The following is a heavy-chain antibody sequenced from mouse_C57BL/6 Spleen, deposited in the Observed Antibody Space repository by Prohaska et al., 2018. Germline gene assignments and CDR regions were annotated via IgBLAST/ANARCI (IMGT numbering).Heavy chain of an antibody. V-gene: IGHV11-2*01. J-gene: IGHJ1*03. CDR1: GFTFSGFW. CDR3: MRYGSSYWYFDV. CDR2: INSDGSAI. Sequence: EVQLLETGGGLVQPVGSRGLSCEGSGFTFSGFWMRWVRQTPGKTLEWIGDINSDGSAINYAPSIKDRFTIIRDNDKSTLYLQMSNVRSEDTATYFCMRYGSSYWYFDVWGTGTTVTVSS. D-gene: IGHD1-1*01.